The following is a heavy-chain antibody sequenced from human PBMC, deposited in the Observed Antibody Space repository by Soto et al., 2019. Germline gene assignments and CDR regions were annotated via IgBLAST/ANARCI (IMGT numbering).Heavy chain of an antibody. J-gene: IGHJ6*02. V-gene: IGHV4-61*01. CDR3: ARDYVQKGLVYGMDV. D-gene: IGHD3-16*01. Sequence: QVQLQESGPGLVKPSETLSLTCTVSGGSVSSGSYYWSWIRQPPGKGLEWIGYIYYSGSTNYNPSLRSRVTISVDTSKNKVYLKLSSVTAADTAVYYCARDYVQKGLVYGMDVWGQGTTVTVSS. CDR1: GGSVSSGSYY. CDR2: IYYSGST.